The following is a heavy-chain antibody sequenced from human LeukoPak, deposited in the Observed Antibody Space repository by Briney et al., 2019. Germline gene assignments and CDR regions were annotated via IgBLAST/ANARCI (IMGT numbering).Heavy chain of an antibody. D-gene: IGHD3-9*01. V-gene: IGHV3-30-3*01. J-gene: IGHJ4*02. CDR3: ARDLRYFDWVDY. CDR2: ISYDGSNK. CDR1: GFTFSSYA. Sequence: GGSLRLSCAASGFTFSSYAMHWVRQAPGKGVEGVAVISYDGSNKYYADSVKGRFTISRDNSKNTLYLQMNSLSAEDTAVYYSARDLRYFDWVDYWGQGILVTVSS.